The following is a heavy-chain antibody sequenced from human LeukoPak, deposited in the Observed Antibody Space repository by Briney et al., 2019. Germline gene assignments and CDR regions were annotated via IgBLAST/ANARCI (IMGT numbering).Heavy chain of an antibody. CDR1: GGSISSSSYY. CDR3: ARDGDSSGWYVRRRHKYYFDY. Sequence: PSETLSLTCTVSGGSISSSSYYWGWIRQPPGKGLEWIGSIYYSGSTNYNPSLKSRVTISVDTSKNQFPLKLSSVTAADTAVYYCARDGDSSGWYVRRRHKYYFDYWGQGTLVTVSS. V-gene: IGHV4-39*06. J-gene: IGHJ4*02. D-gene: IGHD6-19*01. CDR2: IYYSGST.